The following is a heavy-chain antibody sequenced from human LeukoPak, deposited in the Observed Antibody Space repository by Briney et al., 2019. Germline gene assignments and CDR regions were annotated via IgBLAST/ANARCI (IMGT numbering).Heavy chain of an antibody. CDR1: GFTFSSYG. CDR3: AKTASSGSYLSY. V-gene: IGHV3-30*18. CDR2: ISYDGSNK. D-gene: IGHD1-26*01. Sequence: PGGSLRLSCAASGFTFSSYGMHWVRQAPGKGLEWVAVISYDGSNKYYADSVKGRFTISRDNSKNTLYLQMNSLRAEDTAVYYCAKTASSGSYLSYWGQGAPVTVSS. J-gene: IGHJ4*02.